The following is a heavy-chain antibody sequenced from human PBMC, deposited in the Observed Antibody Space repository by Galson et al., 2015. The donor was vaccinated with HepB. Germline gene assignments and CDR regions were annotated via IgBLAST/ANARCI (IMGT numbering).Heavy chain of an antibody. CDR1: GFTFSSYG. J-gene: IGHJ4*02. V-gene: IGHV3-30*18. Sequence: SLRLSCAASGFTFSSYGMHWVRQAPGKGLEWVAVISYDGSNKYYADSVKGRFTISRDNSKNTLYLQMNSLRAEDTAVYYCAKVPSNSPRGGYFDYWGQGTLVTVSS. CDR3: AKVPSNSPRGGYFDY. CDR2: ISYDGSNK. D-gene: IGHD1-26*01.